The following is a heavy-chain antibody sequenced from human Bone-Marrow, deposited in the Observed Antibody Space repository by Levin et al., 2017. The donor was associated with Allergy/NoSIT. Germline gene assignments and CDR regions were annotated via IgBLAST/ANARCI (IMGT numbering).Heavy chain of an antibody. CDR2: IYHSGTT. CDR1: GDSISSTNW. Sequence: SETLSLTCAVSGDSISSTNWWNWVRQTPGMGLEWIGEIYHSGTTNYNPSLKSRVTISLDKSKNQFSLGLTSVTAADTAIYYCTRVVSGCSRSTCTFDPWGQGTLVIVSS. CDR3: TRVVSGCSRSTCTFDP. V-gene: IGHV4-4*02. J-gene: IGHJ5*02. D-gene: IGHD3-22*01.